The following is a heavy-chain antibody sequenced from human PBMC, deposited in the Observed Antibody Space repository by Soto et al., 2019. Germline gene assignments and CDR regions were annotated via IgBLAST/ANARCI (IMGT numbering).Heavy chain of an antibody. Sequence: EVQLLESGGGLVQPGGSLRLSCAASGFTLSSYAMSWVRQAPGKGLEWVSVISGSGASTYYADSVKGRFTISRDNSKNTLYLQMNSLRAEDTAVYYCAKGRGSGWYIPLDYWGQGTLVTVSS. D-gene: IGHD6-19*01. CDR3: AKGRGSGWYIPLDY. CDR2: ISGSGAST. V-gene: IGHV3-23*01. CDR1: GFTLSSYA. J-gene: IGHJ4*02.